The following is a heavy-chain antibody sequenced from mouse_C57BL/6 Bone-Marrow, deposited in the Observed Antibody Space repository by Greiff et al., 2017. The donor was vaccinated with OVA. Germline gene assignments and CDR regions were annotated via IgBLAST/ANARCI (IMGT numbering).Heavy chain of an antibody. Sequence: DVHLVESGGGLVKPGGSLKLSCAASGFTFSDYGMHWVRQAPEKGLEWVAYISSGSSTIYYADTVKGRFTISRDNAKNTLFLQMTRLRSENTAMYYCAKPEPWLGWYFDVWGTGTTVTVTS. CDR3: AKPEPWLGWYFDV. J-gene: IGHJ1*03. CDR2: ISSGSSTI. D-gene: IGHD2-2*01. V-gene: IGHV5-17*01. CDR1: GFTFSDYG.